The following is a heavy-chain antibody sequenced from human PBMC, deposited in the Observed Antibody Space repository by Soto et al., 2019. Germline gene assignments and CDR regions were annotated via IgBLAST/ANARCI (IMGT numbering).Heavy chain of an antibody. Sequence: GASVKVSCKVSGYTLTELSMHWVRQAPGKGLEWMGWFDPEDGDTIYAQKFQGRVTMTTDTSTSTAYMELRSLRSDDTAVYYCARKKTGQSFYYYYYMDVWGKGTTVTVSS. CDR2: FDPEDGDT. CDR3: ARKKTGQSFYYYYYMDV. CDR1: GYTLTELS. J-gene: IGHJ6*03. V-gene: IGHV1-24*01.